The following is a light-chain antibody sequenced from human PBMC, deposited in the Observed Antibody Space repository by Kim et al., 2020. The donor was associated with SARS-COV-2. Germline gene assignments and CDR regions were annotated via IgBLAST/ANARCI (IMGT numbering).Light chain of an antibody. V-gene: IGKV1-39*01. J-gene: IGKJ2*01. CDR3: RQGYRTPVT. CDR2: TAT. Sequence: DIEMTQSPSSLPASVGDRVTISCRASQFISNHLNSYQHKPGGGPELLIYTATSLQRGVPSRFSGGGSVTDFTLTISSLQPEDFASDYSRQGYRTPVTFGQGTKLEI. CDR1: QFISNH.